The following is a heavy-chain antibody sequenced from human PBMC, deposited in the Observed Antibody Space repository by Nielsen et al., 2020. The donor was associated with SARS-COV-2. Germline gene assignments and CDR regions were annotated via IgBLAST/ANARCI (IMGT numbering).Heavy chain of an antibody. D-gene: IGHD6-19*01. V-gene: IGHV1-18*01. Sequence: ASVKVSCKASGYTFTSYGISWVRQAPGQGLEWMRWISAYNGNTNYAQKLQGRVTMTTDTSTSTAYMELRSLRSDDTAVYYCARYGGGWSYYYYYYGMDVWGQGTTVTVSS. CDR3: ARYGGGWSYYYYYYGMDV. CDR2: ISAYNGNT. J-gene: IGHJ6*02. CDR1: GYTFTSYG.